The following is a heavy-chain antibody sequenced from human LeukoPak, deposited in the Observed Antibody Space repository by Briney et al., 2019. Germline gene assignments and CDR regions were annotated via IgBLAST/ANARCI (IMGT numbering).Heavy chain of an antibody. Sequence: PGGSLRLSCAASGFSVGSNYMSWVRQAPGKGLEWVSFIYSGGTIYYVDSVKGRFTISRDKSKNTVDLQMNSLRAEDTAMYYCARESLVIRGVVINWGQGTLVTVSS. J-gene: IGHJ4*02. CDR1: GFSVGSNY. D-gene: IGHD3-10*01. CDR2: IYSGGTI. V-gene: IGHV3-53*01. CDR3: ARESLVIRGVVIN.